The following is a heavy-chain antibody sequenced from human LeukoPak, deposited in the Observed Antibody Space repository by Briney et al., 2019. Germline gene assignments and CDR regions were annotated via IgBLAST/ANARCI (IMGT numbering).Heavy chain of an antibody. D-gene: IGHD2-2*01. CDR3: AKSRTCSSTTCYAEIDY. V-gene: IGHV3-23*01. CDR2: ISGSGGNT. CDR1: GFTFSSYA. Sequence: GGSLRLSCAASGFTFSSYAMSWVRQAPGKGLEWVSAISGSGGNTFYADSVKGRFTISRDNSKNTLYLQTNSLRAEDTAVYYCAKSRTCSSTTCYAEIDYWGQGTLVTVSS. J-gene: IGHJ4*02.